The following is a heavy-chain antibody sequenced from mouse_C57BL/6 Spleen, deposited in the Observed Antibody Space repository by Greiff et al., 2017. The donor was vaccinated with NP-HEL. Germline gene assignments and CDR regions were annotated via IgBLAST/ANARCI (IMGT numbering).Heavy chain of an antibody. V-gene: IGHV1-18*01. J-gene: IGHJ1*03. CDR1: GYTFTDYN. D-gene: IGHD1-1*01. Sequence: EVQLQQSGPELVKPGASVKIPCKASGYTFTDYNMDWVKQSHGKSLEWIGDINPNNGGTIYNQKFKGKATLTVDKSSSTAYMELRSLTSEDTAVYYCARRGTTVGAVWYFDVWGTGTTVTVSS. CDR3: ARRGTTVGAVWYFDV. CDR2: INPNNGGT.